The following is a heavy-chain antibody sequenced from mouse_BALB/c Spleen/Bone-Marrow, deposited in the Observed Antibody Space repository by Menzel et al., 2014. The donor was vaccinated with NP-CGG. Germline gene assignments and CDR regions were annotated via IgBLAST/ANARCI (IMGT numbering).Heavy chain of an antibody. CDR2: IDPANGYS. V-gene: IGHV14-3*02. CDR3: ALITTATFSYWYLDV. Sequence: EVKLVESGAELVKPGASVKLSCTASGFNIKDTYMHWVKQRPEQGLEWIGRIDPANGYSIYDPKFQGKATITADTTSNTAHLQLSSLTSEDTAVYYCALITTATFSYWYLDVWGAGTTVTVSS. D-gene: IGHD1-2*01. J-gene: IGHJ1*01. CDR1: GFNIKDTY.